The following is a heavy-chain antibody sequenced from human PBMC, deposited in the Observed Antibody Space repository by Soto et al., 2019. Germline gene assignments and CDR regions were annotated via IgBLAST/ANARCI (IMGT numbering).Heavy chain of an antibody. V-gene: IGHV3-23*01. CDR1: GFTFSTYA. CDR2: LTPSGGNT. D-gene: IGHD2-8*01. J-gene: IGHJ6*03. Sequence: EVQLLDSGGGLVQPGGSLRLSCAASGFTFSTYAMTWLHQAPGKGLEWVSTLTPSGGNTYYADSVQGRFTISRDNSMNTLYLQMNSLRAEHTAVYYCAGRYCPNGVCYTNYFYYMDVWGEGSTVTVSS. CDR3: AGRYCPNGVCYTNYFYYMDV.